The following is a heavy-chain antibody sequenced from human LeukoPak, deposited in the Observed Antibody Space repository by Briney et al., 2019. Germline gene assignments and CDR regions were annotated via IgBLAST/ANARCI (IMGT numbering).Heavy chain of an antibody. J-gene: IGHJ4*02. CDR1: GFTFSTYG. V-gene: IGHV3-30*02. CDR2: IWYDRSNK. Sequence: GGSLRLSCAASGFTFSTYGMHWVRQAPGKGLEWVALIWYDRSNKYYADSVKGRFTISRDNYKNTLYLQMNSLRAEDTAVYYCARDQGCTSTNCYSLFFHYWGQGTLVTVSS. CDR3: ARDQGCTSTNCYSLFFHY. D-gene: IGHD2-2*01.